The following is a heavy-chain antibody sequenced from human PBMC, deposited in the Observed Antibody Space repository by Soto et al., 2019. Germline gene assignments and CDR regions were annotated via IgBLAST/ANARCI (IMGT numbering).Heavy chain of an antibody. D-gene: IGHD7-27*01. CDR3: ARDTGLAPTVWGY. CDR2: VYHSGST. V-gene: IGHV4-31*03. J-gene: IGHJ4*03. CDR1: GDSIRGGGHY. Sequence: QVQLQESGPGLVKPSQTLSLTCSVSGDSIRGGGHYWNWIRQFPGKGLEWIGYVYHSGSTHYNPSLRGRLTISIDTSKNQFSLRLISVTAADTALYYCARDTGLAPTVWGYGGHGTQVTVSS.